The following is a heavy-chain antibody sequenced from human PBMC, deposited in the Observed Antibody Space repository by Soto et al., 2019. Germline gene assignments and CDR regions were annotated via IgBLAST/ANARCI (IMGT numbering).Heavy chain of an antibody. V-gene: IGHV4-4*07. CDR3: ARDDRTKSNFYYYGLGG. Sequence: QVQLQESGPGLVKPSETLSLTCTVSGGSISSYYWSWIRQPAGKGLEWIGRNYTSVSTNYNPSLKSRVTRAVDPAKNQLSLELSPVTAADTAVYYCARDDRTKSNFYYYGLGGWGQGTTVTVSS. CDR2: NYTSVST. J-gene: IGHJ6*01. D-gene: IGHD3-22*01. CDR1: GGSISSYY.